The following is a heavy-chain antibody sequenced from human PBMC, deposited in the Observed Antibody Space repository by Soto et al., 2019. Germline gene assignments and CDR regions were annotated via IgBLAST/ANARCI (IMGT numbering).Heavy chain of an antibody. V-gene: IGHV4-34*01. CDR1: GGSFSGYY. CDR3: ARGCIVLMVYAMESQYYYYYYMDV. D-gene: IGHD2-8*01. Sequence: SETLSLTCAVYGGSFSGYYWSWIRQPPGKGLEWIGEINHSGSTNYNPSLKSRVTISVDTSKNQFSLKLSSVTAADTAVYYCARGCIVLMVYAMESQYYYYYYMDVWGKGTTVTAP. CDR2: INHSGST. J-gene: IGHJ6*03.